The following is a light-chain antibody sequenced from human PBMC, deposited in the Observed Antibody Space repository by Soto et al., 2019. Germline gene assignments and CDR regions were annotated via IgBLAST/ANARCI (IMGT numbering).Light chain of an antibody. CDR2: GAS. V-gene: IGKV3-20*01. J-gene: IGKJ3*01. Sequence: EIVLSQSPGTLSLSPGERATLSCRASQSVSSSYLAWYQQKPGQAPRLLIYGASTRATGIPARFSGSGSGTEFTLTISSLQPEDLATYYCQQSYSTPRTFGPGTKVDIK. CDR1: QSVSSSY. CDR3: QQSYSTPRT.